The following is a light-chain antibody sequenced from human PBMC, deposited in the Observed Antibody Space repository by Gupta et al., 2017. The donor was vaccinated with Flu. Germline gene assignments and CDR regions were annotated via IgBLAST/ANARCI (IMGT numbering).Light chain of an antibody. V-gene: IGLV2-14*01. J-gene: IGLJ2*01. Sequence: ISCTGTSSDVGGYKYVSWYQQHPGKAPNLMIYEVSNRHSGGSNRVSGSKSGNTASLTISGLQAEDEADYYCSSYTSSNTSRVVFGGGTKLTGL. CDR1: SSDVGGYKY. CDR3: SSYTSSNTSRVV. CDR2: EVS.